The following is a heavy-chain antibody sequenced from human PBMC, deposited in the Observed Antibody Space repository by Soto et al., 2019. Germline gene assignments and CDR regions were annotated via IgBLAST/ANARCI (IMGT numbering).Heavy chain of an antibody. J-gene: IGHJ6*02. V-gene: IGHV3-30-3*01. Sequence: QVQLVESGGGVVQPGRSLRLSCAASGFTFSSYVMYWVRQAPGKGLEWVAVISYDGSNRYYADSVKGRFTISRDNSKNTLYLRMNRLRAEDTAVYYCARAGCDGGRCYTLVGLRYGMDVWGQGATVTVSS. CDR2: ISYDGSNR. D-gene: IGHD2-15*01. CDR1: GFTFSSYV. CDR3: ARAGCDGGRCYTLVGLRYGMDV.